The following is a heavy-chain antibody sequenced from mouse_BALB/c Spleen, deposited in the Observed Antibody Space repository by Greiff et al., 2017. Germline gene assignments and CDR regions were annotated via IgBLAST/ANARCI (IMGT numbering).Heavy chain of an antibody. CDR3: ARKIFYYGSSYVYYFDY. Sequence: VQLQQSGPELVKPGASVKMSCKASGYTFTSYVMHWVKQKPGQGLEWIGYINPYNDGTKYNEKFKGKATLTSDKSSSTAYMELSSLTSEDSAVHYCARKIFYYGSSYVYYFDYWGQGTTLTVSS. V-gene: IGHV1-14*01. D-gene: IGHD1-1*01. J-gene: IGHJ2*01. CDR2: INPYNDGT. CDR1: GYTFTSYV.